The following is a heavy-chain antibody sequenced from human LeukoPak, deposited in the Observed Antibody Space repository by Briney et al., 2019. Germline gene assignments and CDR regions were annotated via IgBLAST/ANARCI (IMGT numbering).Heavy chain of an antibody. CDR2: INSDGSST. CDR3: ARVGGSNAFDI. V-gene: IGHV3-74*01. Sequence: GGSLRLSCAASGLTFSSYWVHWVRQAPGKGLVWVSPINSDGSSTSYADSVKGRFTISRDNAKNTLSLQMNSLRAEDTAAYYCARVGGSNAFDIWGQGTMVIVSS. CDR1: GLTFSSYW. D-gene: IGHD1-26*01. J-gene: IGHJ3*02.